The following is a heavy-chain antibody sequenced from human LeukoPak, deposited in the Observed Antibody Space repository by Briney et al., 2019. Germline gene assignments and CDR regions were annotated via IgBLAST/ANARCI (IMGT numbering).Heavy chain of an antibody. V-gene: IGHV1-18*01. J-gene: IGHJ6*02. CDR2: ISAYNGNT. Sequence: ASVKVSCKASGYTFTSYGISWVRQAPGQGLEWMGWISAYNGNTNYAQKLQGRVTMTTDTSTSTAYMELRSLRSDDTAVYYCARTPYYYDSSGYYWGDYYHYYGMDVWGQGTTVTVSS. D-gene: IGHD3-22*01. CDR3: ARTPYYYDSSGYYWGDYYHYYGMDV. CDR1: GYTFTSYG.